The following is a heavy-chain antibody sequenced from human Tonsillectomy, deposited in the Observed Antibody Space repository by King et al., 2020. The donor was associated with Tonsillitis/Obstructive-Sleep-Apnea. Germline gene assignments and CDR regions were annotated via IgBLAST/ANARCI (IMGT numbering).Heavy chain of an antibody. CDR1: GFTFSRYW. Sequence: QLVQSGGGLVQPGGSLRLSCEVSGFTFSRYWMHWVRQGPGKGLVWVSRISTDESSTSHADSVKGRFTISRDNAKNTLYLQMNRLRVEDTAVYYCARGRFCSGGSCPDWMDVWGKGTPVTVS. J-gene: IGHJ6*03. D-gene: IGHD2-15*01. CDR3: ARGRFCSGGSCPDWMDV. CDR2: ISTDESST. V-gene: IGHV3-74*02.